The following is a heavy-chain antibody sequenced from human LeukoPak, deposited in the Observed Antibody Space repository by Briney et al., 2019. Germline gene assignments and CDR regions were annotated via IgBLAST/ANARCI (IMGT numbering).Heavy chain of an antibody. CDR3: ARDFPRRGYCSSTSCPPPFDY. CDR2: MNPNSGNT. Sequence: ASVKVSCKASGYTFTSYDINWVRQATGQGLEWMGWMNPNSGNTGYAQKFQGRVTMTTDTSTSTAYMELRSLRSDDTAVYYCARDFPRRGYCSSTSCPPPFDYWGQGTLVTVSS. D-gene: IGHD2-2*01. CDR1: GYTFTSYD. V-gene: IGHV1-8*01. J-gene: IGHJ4*02.